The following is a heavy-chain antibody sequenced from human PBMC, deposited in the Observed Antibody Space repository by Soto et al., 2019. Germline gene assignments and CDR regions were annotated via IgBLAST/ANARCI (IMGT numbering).Heavy chain of an antibody. CDR3: AKSTGGTANGMDV. CDR1: GFTFDEYG. Sequence: EVQLVESGGGLVQPGRSLRLSCGASGFTFDEYGMHWVRQAPGKGLEWVSGISWNSGTIGYADSVKGRFTISRDNAKNALYLQRSSLRAEDTAVYYCAKSTGGTANGMDVWGQGTTVTVSS. J-gene: IGHJ6*02. CDR2: ISWNSGTI. D-gene: IGHD2-8*02. V-gene: IGHV3-9*01.